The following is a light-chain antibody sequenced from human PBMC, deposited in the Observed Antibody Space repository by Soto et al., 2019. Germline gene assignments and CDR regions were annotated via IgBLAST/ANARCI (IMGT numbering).Light chain of an antibody. Sequence: VMTQSPDSLTVSLGESATINCKSSQSLLYSFSNKNYLAWYQQKPGQPPKLLIHWASNREFGVPDRISGSGYGRDFTLTISSLQTEDVAVYYCKQYYQTPWTFR. V-gene: IGKV4-1*01. CDR2: WAS. CDR3: KQYYQTPWT. J-gene: IGKJ1*01. CDR1: QSLLYSFSNKNY.